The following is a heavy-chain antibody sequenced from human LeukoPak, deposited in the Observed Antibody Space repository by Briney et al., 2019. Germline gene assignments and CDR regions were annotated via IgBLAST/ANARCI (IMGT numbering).Heavy chain of an antibody. V-gene: IGHV4-59*12. CDR2: IYHSGST. D-gene: IGHD4-17*01. CDR1: GGSISSYY. CDR3: ASSTVTTWPLFDY. J-gene: IGHJ4*02. Sequence: PSETLSLTCTVSGGSISSYYWSWIRQPPGKGLEWIGYIYHSGSTYYNPSLKSRVTISVDRSKNQFSLKLSSVTAADTAVYYCASSTVTTWPLFDYWGQGTLVTVSS.